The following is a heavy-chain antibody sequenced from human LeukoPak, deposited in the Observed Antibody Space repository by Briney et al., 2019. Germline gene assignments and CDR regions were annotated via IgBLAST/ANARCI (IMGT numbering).Heavy chain of an antibody. CDR3: ARSSDIAAAGTKGDFDY. J-gene: IGHJ4*02. CDR1: GYTFTGYY. CDR2: INPNSGGT. D-gene: IGHD6-13*01. V-gene: IGHV1-2*02. Sequence: ASVKVSCKASGYTFTGYYMHWVRQAPGQGLEWMGWINPNSGGTNYAQKFQGRVTMTRDTSISTAYMELRSLRSDDTAVYYCARSSDIAAAGTKGDFDYWGQGTLVTVSS.